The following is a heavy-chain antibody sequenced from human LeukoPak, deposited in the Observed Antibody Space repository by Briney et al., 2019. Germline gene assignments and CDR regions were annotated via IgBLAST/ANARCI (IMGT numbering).Heavy chain of an antibody. J-gene: IGHJ4*02. CDR1: GGSISSYY. Sequence: SETLSLTCTVSGGSISSYYWSWIRQPAGKGLEWIGRIYTSGSTNYNPSLKSRVTMSVDTSKNQFSLKLSSVTAADTAVYYCARDRDSWSGSYYDYWGQGTLVTVSS. V-gene: IGHV4-4*07. CDR3: ARDRDSWSGSYYDY. D-gene: IGHD3-10*01. CDR2: IYTSGST.